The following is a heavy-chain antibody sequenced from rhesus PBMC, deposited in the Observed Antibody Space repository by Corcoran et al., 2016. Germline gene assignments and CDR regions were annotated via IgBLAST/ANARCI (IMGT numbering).Heavy chain of an antibody. CDR1: GGSFSGYY. J-gene: IGHJ4*01. D-gene: IGHD4-23*01. CDR3: ARDRPEYSSYVDY. Sequence: QVHLQESGPGLVKPSETLSLTCAVSGGSFSGYYWGWIRQPPGKGREWIGYINGNTRSTDDNPAHKSGGTIPTDTSKNQFSLELRSVTAADTAVYYCARDRPEYSSYVDYWGQGVLVTVSS. CDR2: INGNTRST. V-gene: IGHV4-165*01.